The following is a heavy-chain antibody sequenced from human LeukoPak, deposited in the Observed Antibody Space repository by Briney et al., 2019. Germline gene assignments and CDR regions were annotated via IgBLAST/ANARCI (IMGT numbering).Heavy chain of an antibody. CDR1: GFTFSYYA. D-gene: IGHD3-10*01. CDR3: ARELFSSGSCPDG. Sequence: GRSLRLSCSASGFTFSYYAIHWVRQAPGKGLEWVALIWSDGSNKYYADSVKGRITISRDNSENTVYLQMNSLRAEDTAVYYCARELFSSGSCPDGWGQGTLVTVSP. CDR2: IWSDGSNK. V-gene: IGHV3-33*01. J-gene: IGHJ4*02.